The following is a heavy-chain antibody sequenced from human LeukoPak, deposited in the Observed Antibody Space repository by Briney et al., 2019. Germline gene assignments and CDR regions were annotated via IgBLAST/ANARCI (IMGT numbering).Heavy chain of an antibody. D-gene: IGHD3-10*01. CDR1: GGSITSGGYF. CDR2: ISYSGNT. Sequence: KTSETLSLTCTVSGGSITSGGYFWSWIRQHPGKGLEWIGYISYSGNTYCNPSPKSRLTISVDTSKNQFSLKLSSVTAADTAVYYCARSFGESYFDYWGQGILVTVSS. CDR3: ARSFGESYFDY. V-gene: IGHV4-31*03. J-gene: IGHJ4*02.